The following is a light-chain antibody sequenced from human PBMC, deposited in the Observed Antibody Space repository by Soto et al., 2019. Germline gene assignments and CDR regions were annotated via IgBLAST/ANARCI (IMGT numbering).Light chain of an antibody. V-gene: IGKV1-9*01. CDR2: DAS. CDR3: QQLSSYPST. CDR1: QDSTKY. J-gene: IGKJ4*01. Sequence: QLTHSPSSLSASVGDRVTITCRASQDSTKYLAWYQQKPGKAPNLLIYDASTLHSGVPSRFSGSGSGTDFTLIISGLQPEDFATYYCQQLSSYPSTFGGGTKVDI.